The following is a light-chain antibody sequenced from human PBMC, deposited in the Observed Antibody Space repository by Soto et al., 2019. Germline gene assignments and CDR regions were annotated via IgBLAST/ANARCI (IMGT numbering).Light chain of an antibody. Sequence: EIVMTQSPSTLSVSPGERVTLSCRASQRVSRNFAWYRQKPGQAPTLLIYGASTRATGIPATFSGSGSGTEFTLTISSLQSEDFATYYYQEYDNWPYPFGRGTRLEIK. V-gene: IGKV3-15*01. CDR2: GAS. CDR1: QRVSRN. J-gene: IGKJ2*01. CDR3: QEYDNWPYP.